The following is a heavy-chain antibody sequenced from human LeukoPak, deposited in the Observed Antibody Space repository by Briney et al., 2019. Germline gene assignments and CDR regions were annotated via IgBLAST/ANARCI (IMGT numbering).Heavy chain of an antibody. Sequence: SETLTLSCGVLGGSFNDYSWTWIRQSPGKGLEWIGEINHSGSTTYNPSLKSRFTMSVGASKYQFSLRLSSVTAADTAVYYCARLGLYTSSWYRYYYFDYWGQGTLVTVSS. J-gene: IGHJ4*02. CDR3: ARLGLYTSSWYRYYYFDY. CDR1: GGSFNDYS. V-gene: IGHV4-34*01. CDR2: INHSGST. D-gene: IGHD6-13*01.